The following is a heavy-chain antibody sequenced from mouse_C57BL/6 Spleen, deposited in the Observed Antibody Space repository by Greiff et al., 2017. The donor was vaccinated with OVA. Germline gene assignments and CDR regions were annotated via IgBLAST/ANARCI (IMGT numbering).Heavy chain of an antibody. J-gene: IGHJ3*01. CDR3: ARNSNYEGAWFAY. CDR1: GYTFTDYY. D-gene: IGHD2-5*01. V-gene: IGHV1-26*01. Sequence: EVQLQQSGPELVKPGASVKISCKASGYTFTDYYMNWVKQSHGKSLEWIGDINPNNGGTSYNQKFKGKATLTVDKSSSTAYMELRSLTSEDSAVYYCARNSNYEGAWFAYWGQGTLVTVSA. CDR2: INPNNGGT.